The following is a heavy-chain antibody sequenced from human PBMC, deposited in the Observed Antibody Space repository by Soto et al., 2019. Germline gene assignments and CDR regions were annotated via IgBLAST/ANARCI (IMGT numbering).Heavy chain of an antibody. CDR1: GDSVSTNGAA. V-gene: IGHV6-1*01. CDR2: TYYRSKWYN. J-gene: IGHJ5*02. Sequence: SQTLSLTCAISGDSVSTNGAAWNWIRQSPSRGLEWLGRTYYRSKWYNDYAVSVKSRITINPDTSKSQFSLQPNSVTPEDTAVYYCAREKHDYLNRGIGFDTWGKGILVTVSS. D-gene: IGHD4-17*01. CDR3: AREKHDYLNRGIGFDT.